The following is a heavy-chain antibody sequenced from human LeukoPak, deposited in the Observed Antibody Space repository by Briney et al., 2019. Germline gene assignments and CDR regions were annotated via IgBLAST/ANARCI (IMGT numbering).Heavy chain of an antibody. CDR2: ISWNSGSI. CDR3: AKEMGYCSSTSCSYYYYGMDV. Sequence: PGGSLRLSCAASGFTFSSYAMNWVRQAPGKGLEWVSGISWNSGSIGYADSVKGRFTISRDNAKNSLYLQMNSLRAEDTALYYCAKEMGYCSSTSCSYYYYGMDVWGQGTTVTVSS. V-gene: IGHV3-9*01. D-gene: IGHD2-2*01. CDR1: GFTFSSYA. J-gene: IGHJ6*02.